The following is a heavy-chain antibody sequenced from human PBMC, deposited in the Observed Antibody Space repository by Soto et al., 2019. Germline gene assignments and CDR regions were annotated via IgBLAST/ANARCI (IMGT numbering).Heavy chain of an antibody. CDR2: ISSSSSYI. CDR1: GFPFSSYS. CDR3: ARDRQACFDY. J-gene: IGHJ4*02. V-gene: IGHV3-21*01. Sequence: PGGSLRLSCAASGFPFSSYSTNLVRQAPGKGLEWVSSISSSSSYIYYADSVKGRFTISRDNAKNSLYLQMNSLRAEDTAVYYCARDRQACFDYSGQGTLITVSS.